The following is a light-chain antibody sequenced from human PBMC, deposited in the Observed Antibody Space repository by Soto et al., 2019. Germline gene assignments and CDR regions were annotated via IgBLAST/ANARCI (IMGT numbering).Light chain of an antibody. CDR1: QSVSSY. J-gene: IGKJ4*01. CDR2: DAS. CDR3: QQRSNWPPLT. V-gene: IGKV3-11*01. Sequence: VLTQSPATLSLSPGERATLSCRASQSVSSYLACYQQKPGQAPRLLIYDASNRDTGIPGRFSDSGSGTDVTLTISSLEPEEFAVYYCQQRSNWPPLTFGGGNNVEIK.